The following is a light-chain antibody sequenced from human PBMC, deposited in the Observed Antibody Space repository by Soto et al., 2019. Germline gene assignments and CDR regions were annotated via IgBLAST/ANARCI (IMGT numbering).Light chain of an antibody. J-gene: IGLJ1*01. CDR1: SSDVGGYNY. CDR3: SSYTSSSTPLYV. V-gene: IGLV2-14*01. Sequence: QSALTQPASVSGSPGQSITISCTGTSSDVGGYNYVSWYQQHPGKAPKFMIYDVSNRPSGVSNRFSGSKSGNTAALTISGLQAEDEADYYCSSYTSSSTPLYVFGTGTKLTVL. CDR2: DVS.